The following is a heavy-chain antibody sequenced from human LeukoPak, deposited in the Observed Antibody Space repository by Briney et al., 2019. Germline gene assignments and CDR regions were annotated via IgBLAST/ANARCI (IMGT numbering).Heavy chain of an antibody. CDR2: ITSDSSRT. CDR1: GFTFSNYP. V-gene: IGHV3-23*01. J-gene: IGHJ4*02. D-gene: IGHD1-14*01. CDR3: AKGNTITPDY. Sequence: GGSLRLSCAASGFTFSNYPMNWVRQAPGKGLGWVSAITSDSSRTYNADSVKGRFTISRDNSKNTLYLQMNSLRADDTAIYYCAKGNTITPDYWGQGTLVTVSS.